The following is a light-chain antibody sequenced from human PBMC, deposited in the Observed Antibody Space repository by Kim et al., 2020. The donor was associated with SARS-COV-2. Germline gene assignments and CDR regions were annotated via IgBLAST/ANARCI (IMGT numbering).Light chain of an antibody. CDR3: QQYGSSPYT. CDR1: QSVSSSY. CDR2: GVS. Sequence: LPPGDRLTPSCRASQSVSSSYLAWYQQKPGQAPRLLIYGVSSRATGIPDRFSGSGSGTDFTLTISRLEPEDFAVYYCQQYGSSPYTFGQGTKLEI. J-gene: IGKJ2*01. V-gene: IGKV3-20*01.